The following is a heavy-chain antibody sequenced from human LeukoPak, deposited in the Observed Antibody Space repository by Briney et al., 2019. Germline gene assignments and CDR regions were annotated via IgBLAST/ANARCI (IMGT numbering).Heavy chain of an antibody. CDR2: IYHSGST. CDR1: GGSISTYY. V-gene: IGHV4-59*01. J-gene: IGHJ4*02. Sequence: SETLSLTCTLSGGSISTYYWSWIRQPPGKGLEWIGYIYHSGSTNYNPSLKSRVTISVDTSKNQFSLKLSSVTAADTAVYYCARGGGYASSIGYWGQGALVTVSS. D-gene: IGHD5-12*01. CDR3: ARGGGYASSIGY.